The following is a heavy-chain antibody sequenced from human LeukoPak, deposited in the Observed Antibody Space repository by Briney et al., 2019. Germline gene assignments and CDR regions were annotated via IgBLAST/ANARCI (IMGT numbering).Heavy chain of an antibody. CDR2: IRYDGSNK. CDR3: AKDLRTNMVRGAHLDY. Sequence: GGSLRLSCAASGFTFSSYGMHWVRQAPGKGLEWVAFIRYDGSNKYYADPVKGRFTISRDNSKNTVYLQMNSLRAEDTAVYYCAKDLRTNMVRGAHLDYWGQGTLVTVSS. V-gene: IGHV3-30*02. J-gene: IGHJ4*02. D-gene: IGHD3-10*01. CDR1: GFTFSSYG.